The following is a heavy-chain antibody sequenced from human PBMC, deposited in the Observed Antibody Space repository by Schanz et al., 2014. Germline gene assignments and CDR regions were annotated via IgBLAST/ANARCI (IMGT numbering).Heavy chain of an antibody. Sequence: QLQLVQSGAEVKKPGSSVKVSCKLSGGTFSSYTISWMRQAPGQGLEWMGKIIPVLNIATYAQRFQGRVSITADTSTTTAYMELSGLRSEDTAVYYCASSGAGYSSSWDFDYWGQGTLVTVSS. V-gene: IGHV1-69*02. D-gene: IGHD6-13*01. CDR3: ASSGAGYSSSWDFDY. J-gene: IGHJ4*02. CDR1: GGTFSSYT. CDR2: IIPVLNIA.